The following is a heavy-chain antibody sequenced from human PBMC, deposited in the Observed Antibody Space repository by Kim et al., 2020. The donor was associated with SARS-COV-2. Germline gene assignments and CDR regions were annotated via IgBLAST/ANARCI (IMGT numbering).Heavy chain of an antibody. CDR3: ARDGDLYSSGMDAFDI. CDR2: IKQDGNQK. Sequence: GGSLRLSCAASGFTFSSCWMTWVRQAPGKGLEWVANIKQDGNQKYYVDSVKGRFTISRDNAKNSLYLQMNSLRAEDTAVYYCARDGDLYSSGMDAFDIWG. D-gene: IGHD6-19*01. V-gene: IGHV3-7*01. J-gene: IGHJ3*02. CDR1: GFTFSSCW.